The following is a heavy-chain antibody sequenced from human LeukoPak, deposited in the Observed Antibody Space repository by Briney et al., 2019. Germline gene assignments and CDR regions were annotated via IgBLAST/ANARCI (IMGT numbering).Heavy chain of an antibody. D-gene: IGHD6-6*01. Sequence: SETLSLTCTVSGGSISSSSYYWGWIRQPPGKGLEWIGSIYYSGSTYYNPSLKSRVTISVDTSKNQFSLKLSSVTAADTAVYYCARDFGMAARLRSCYFDYWGQGTLVTVSS. CDR1: GGSISSSSYY. CDR3: ARDFGMAARLRSCYFDY. CDR2: IYYSGST. J-gene: IGHJ4*02. V-gene: IGHV4-39*07.